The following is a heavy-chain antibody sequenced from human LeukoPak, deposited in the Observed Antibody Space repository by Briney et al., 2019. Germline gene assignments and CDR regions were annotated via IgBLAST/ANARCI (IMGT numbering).Heavy chain of an antibody. D-gene: IGHD4-17*01. CDR2: IYYSGST. CDR1: GGSISSGDYY. J-gene: IGHJ4*02. V-gene: IGHV4-30-4*01. Sequence: SETLSLTCTVSGGSISSGDYYWSWIRQPPGKGLEWIGYIYYSGSTYYNPSLKSRVTISVDRSKNQFSLKLSSVTAADTAVYYCARAQDYGDFPYYFDYWGQGTLVTVSS. CDR3: ARAQDYGDFPYYFDY.